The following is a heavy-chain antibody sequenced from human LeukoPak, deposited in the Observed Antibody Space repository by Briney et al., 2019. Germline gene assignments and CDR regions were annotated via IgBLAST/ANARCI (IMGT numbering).Heavy chain of an antibody. Sequence: NPSETLSLTCTVSGGSISSYYWSWIRQPAGKGLEWIGRIYISGSGSTNYNPSLKSRVTMSVDTSKNQFSLKLSSVTAADTAVYYCARDSDYYDSSGYYYQFYYFDYWGQGTLVTVSS. CDR3: ARDSDYYDSSGYYYQFYYFDY. CDR1: GGSISSYY. CDR2: IYISGSGST. V-gene: IGHV4-4*07. D-gene: IGHD3-22*01. J-gene: IGHJ4*02.